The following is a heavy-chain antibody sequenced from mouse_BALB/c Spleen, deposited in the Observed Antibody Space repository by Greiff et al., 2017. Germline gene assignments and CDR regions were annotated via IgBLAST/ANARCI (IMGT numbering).Heavy chain of an antibody. Sequence: VQLQQSGAELAKPGASVKMSCKASGYTFTSYWMHWVKQRPGQGLEWIGYINPSTGYTENNQKFKDKATLTADKSSSTAYMQLSSLTSEDSAVYYCAREITTVVPFAYWGQGTLVTVSA. V-gene: IGHV1-7*01. D-gene: IGHD1-1*01. CDR2: INPSTGYT. CDR3: AREITTVVPFAY. J-gene: IGHJ3*01. CDR1: GYTFTSYW.